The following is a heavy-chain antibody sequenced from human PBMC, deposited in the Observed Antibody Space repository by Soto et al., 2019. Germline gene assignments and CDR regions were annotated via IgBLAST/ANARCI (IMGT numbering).Heavy chain of an antibody. CDR2: IHTTENT. CDR3: ARALSSAAGLYFDY. CDR1: GDSISSYY. D-gene: IGHD6-13*01. Sequence: SETLSLPCPVSGDSISSYYCSWIRQPARKGMEWIGRIHTTENTNYNPSLRSRVTMSVDTSNNQFSLKLTSLTAADTAVYYCARALSSAAGLYFDYWGQGILVTVSS. V-gene: IGHV4-4*07. J-gene: IGHJ4*02.